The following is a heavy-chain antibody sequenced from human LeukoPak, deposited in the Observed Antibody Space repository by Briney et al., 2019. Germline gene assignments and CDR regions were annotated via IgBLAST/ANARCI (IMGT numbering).Heavy chain of an antibody. CDR1: GGSISSSSYY. J-gene: IGHJ5*02. V-gene: IGHV4-39*01. Sequence: PSETLSLTCTVSGGSISSSSYYWGWIRQPPGKGLEWIGGIYYSGSTYYNPSLKSRVTISVDTSKNQFSLKLSSVTAADTAVYYCARRDSAARRNWFDPWGQGTLVTVSS. CDR3: ARRDSAARRNWFDP. D-gene: IGHD6-6*01. CDR2: IYYSGST.